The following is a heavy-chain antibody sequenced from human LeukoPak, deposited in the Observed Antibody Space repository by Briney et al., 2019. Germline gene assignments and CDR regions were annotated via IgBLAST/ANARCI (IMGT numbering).Heavy chain of an antibody. CDR2: MNPNSGNT. V-gene: IGHV1-8*01. D-gene: IGHD3-3*01. J-gene: IGHJ5*02. CDR3: ARMKRRTIFGVVTLSPWFDP. CDR1: GYTFTSYD. Sequence: ASVKVSCKASGYTFTSYDINWVRQATGQGLEWMGWMNPNSGNTGYAQKFQGRVTMTRNTSISTAYMELNSLRSEDTAVYYCARMKRRTIFGVVTLSPWFDPWGQGTLVTVSS.